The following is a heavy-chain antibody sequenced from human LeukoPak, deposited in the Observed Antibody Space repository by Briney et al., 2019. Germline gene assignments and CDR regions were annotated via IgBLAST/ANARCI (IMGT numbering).Heavy chain of an antibody. CDR3: ASPQRAPPPNYYGMDV. CDR1: GGSISSSSYY. J-gene: IGHJ6*02. CDR2: IYYSGST. V-gene: IGHV4-39*01. D-gene: IGHD1-1*01. Sequence: SETLSLTCTVSGGSISSSSYYWGWIRQPPGKELEWIGSIYYSGSTYYNPSLKSRVTISVDTSKNQFSLKLSSVTAADTAVYYCASPQRAPPPNYYGMDVWGQGTTVTVSS.